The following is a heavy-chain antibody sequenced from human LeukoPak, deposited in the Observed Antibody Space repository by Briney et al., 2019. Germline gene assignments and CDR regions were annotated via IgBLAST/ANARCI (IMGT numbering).Heavy chain of an antibody. D-gene: IGHD5-12*01. Sequence: PGGSLKLSCAASGFTFSGSAIHWVRQASGKGLHWVGRIRSKAKSYATAYAESVKGRFTISRDDSENTAYLQMNSLKTEDTAVYYCTRLGEYSGNSDDYWGQGTLVTVSS. V-gene: IGHV3-73*01. CDR1: GFTFSGSA. CDR3: TRLGEYSGNSDDY. J-gene: IGHJ4*02. CDR2: IRSKAKSYAT.